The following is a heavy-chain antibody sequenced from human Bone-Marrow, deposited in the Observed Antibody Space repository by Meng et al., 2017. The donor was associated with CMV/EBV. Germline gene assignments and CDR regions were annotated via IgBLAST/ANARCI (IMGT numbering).Heavy chain of an antibody. CDR3: ARGGVQLDFCSGYYENNWFDP. CDR1: GGSISSGGYY. J-gene: IGHJ5*02. D-gene: IGHD3-3*01. Sequence: SETLSLTCTVSGGSISSGGYYWSWIRQHPGKGLEWIGYIYYSGSTNYNPSLKSRVTISVDTSKNQFSLKLSSVTAADTDVYYFARGGVQLDFCSGYYENNWFDPWGQGTLVTVSS. V-gene: IGHV4-61*08. CDR2: IYYSGST.